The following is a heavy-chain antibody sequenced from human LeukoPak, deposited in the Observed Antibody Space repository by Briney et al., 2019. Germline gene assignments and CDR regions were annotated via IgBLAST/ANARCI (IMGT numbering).Heavy chain of an antibody. V-gene: IGHV1-18*01. D-gene: IGHD4-23*01. CDR3: ARAVARTLFDY. CDR2: ISAYNGNT. CDR1: GGTFSNYA. J-gene: IGHJ4*02. Sequence: ASVKVSCKASGGTFSNYAISWVRQAPGQGLEWMGWISAYNGNTNYAQKLQGRVTMTTDTSTSTAYMELRSLRSDDTAVYYCARAVARTLFDYWGQGTLVTVSS.